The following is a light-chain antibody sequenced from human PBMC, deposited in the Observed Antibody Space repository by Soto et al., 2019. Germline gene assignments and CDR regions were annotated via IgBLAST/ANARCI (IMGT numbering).Light chain of an antibody. V-gene: IGLV2-14*01. CDR2: EVN. CDR1: SSDVGGYDY. J-gene: IGLJ1*01. CDR3: SSYSISTAYL. Sequence: ALTQPASVSGSPGQSITISCTGTSSDVGGYDYVSWYQLHPGKAPKLMVFEVNNRPSGVSYRFSGSKSGNTASLTISGLQAEDEADYFCSSYSISTAYLFGTGTKLTVL.